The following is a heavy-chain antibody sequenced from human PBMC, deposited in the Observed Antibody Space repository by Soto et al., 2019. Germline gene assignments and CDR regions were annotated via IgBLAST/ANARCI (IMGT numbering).Heavy chain of an antibody. D-gene: IGHD1-26*01. V-gene: IGHV3-23*01. CDR2: INGSGSDT. J-gene: IGHJ4*02. Sequence: PGGSLRLSCEASGFTFSRYGMSWVRQAPGKGLEWVSDINGSGSDTRCADSVKGRFTTFRDNSKSTLYLQMNSLGVEDTAVYYCTKDQLPDIMGAYNFDYWGQGTLVTVSS. CDR1: GFTFSRYG. CDR3: TKDQLPDIMGAYNFDY.